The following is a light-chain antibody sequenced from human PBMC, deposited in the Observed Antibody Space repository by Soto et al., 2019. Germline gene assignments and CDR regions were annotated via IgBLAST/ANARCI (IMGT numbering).Light chain of an antibody. CDR3: SSYTTSSTHVV. Sequence: QSALTQPASVSGSPGQSITISCTGTSRDIGGYNHVSWYQQHPGKAPKLMIFEVSNRPSGISNRFSGSKSGNTASLTISGLQAEDEADYYCSSYTTSSTHVVFGGGTKLTVL. CDR2: EVS. CDR1: SRDIGGYNH. J-gene: IGLJ2*01. V-gene: IGLV2-14*01.